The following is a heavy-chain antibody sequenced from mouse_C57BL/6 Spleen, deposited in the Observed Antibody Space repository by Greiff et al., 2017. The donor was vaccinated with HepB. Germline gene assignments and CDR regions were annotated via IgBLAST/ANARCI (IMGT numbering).Heavy chain of an antibody. J-gene: IGHJ3*01. CDR2: IDPETGGT. Sequence: QVQLQQSGAELVRPGASVTLSCKASGYTFTDYEIHWVKQTPVHGLEWIGAIDPETGGTAYNQKFKGKAILTADKSSSTAYMELRSLTFEDSAVYYCTRDRVSGLFAYWGQGTLVTVSA. D-gene: IGHD3-1*01. V-gene: IGHV1-15*01. CDR3: TRDRVSGLFAY. CDR1: GYTFTDYE.